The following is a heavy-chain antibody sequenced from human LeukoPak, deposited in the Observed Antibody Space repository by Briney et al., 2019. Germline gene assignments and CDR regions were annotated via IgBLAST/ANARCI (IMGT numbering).Heavy chain of an antibody. CDR1: GYTFTSYY. CDR3: ATGELLGYLDY. CDR2: FDPEDGET. J-gene: IGHJ4*02. Sequence: ASVKVSCKASGYTFTSYYMHWVRQAPGKGLEWMGGFDPEDGETIYAQKFQGRVTMTEDTSTDTAYMELSSLRSEDTAVYYCATGELLGYLDYWGQGTLVTVSS. V-gene: IGHV1-24*01. D-gene: IGHD1-26*01.